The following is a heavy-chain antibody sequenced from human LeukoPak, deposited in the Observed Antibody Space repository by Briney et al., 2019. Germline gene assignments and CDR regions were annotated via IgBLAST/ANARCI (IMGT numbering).Heavy chain of an antibody. D-gene: IGHD6-19*01. Sequence: SETLSLTCTVSGGCISSSYWSWIRQPPGKGLEWIGYIYYSGSTNNNPSFKSRVAISVDTSKNQFSLKLSSVTAADTAVYYCATWGIAVAGTFDYWHQGTLVTVST. J-gene: IGHJ4*02. CDR2: IYYSGST. CDR1: GGCISSSY. CDR3: ATWGIAVAGTFDY. V-gene: IGHV4-59*08.